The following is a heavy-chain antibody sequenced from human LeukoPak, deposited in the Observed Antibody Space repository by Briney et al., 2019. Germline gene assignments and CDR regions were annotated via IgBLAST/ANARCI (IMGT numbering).Heavy chain of an antibody. CDR1: GFTFSSYG. CDR3: ARGGYSSSWTVDV. J-gene: IGHJ6*02. V-gene: IGHV3-33*01. D-gene: IGHD6-13*01. CDR2: IWYDGSNK. Sequence: PGRSLRLSCAASGFTFSSYGMHWVRQAPGKGLEWVAVIWYDGSNKYYADSVKGRFTISRDNSKNTLYLQMNSLRAEDTAVYYCARGGYSSSWTVDVWGQGTTVTVSS.